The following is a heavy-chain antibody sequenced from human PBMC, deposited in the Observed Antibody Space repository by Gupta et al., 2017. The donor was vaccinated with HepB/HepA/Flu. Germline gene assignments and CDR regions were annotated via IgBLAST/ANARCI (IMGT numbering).Heavy chain of an antibody. CDR2: IKSKTDGGTT. CDR1: GFTFSNAW. D-gene: IGHD3-22*01. CDR3: TTDLDYYDDPWETGGLVIDY. J-gene: IGHJ4*02. V-gene: IGHV3-15*01. Sequence: EVQLVESGGGLVKPGGSLRLPCAASGFTFSNAWMSWVRQAPGKGLEWVGRIKSKTDGGTTDYAAPVKGRFTISRDDSKNTLYLQMNSLKTEDTAVYYCTTDLDYYDDPWETGGLVIDYWGQGTLVTVSS.